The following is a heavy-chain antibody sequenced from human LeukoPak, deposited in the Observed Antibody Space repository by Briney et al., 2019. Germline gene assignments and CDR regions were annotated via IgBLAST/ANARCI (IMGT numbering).Heavy chain of an antibody. CDR3: ARGEWAFWGLPF. D-gene: IGHD3-16*01. CDR1: GFSFSTYW. Sequence: QPGGSLRLSCAASGFSFSTYWMHWVRQDEGKGLMWVSRINPDGSTTDYADSGKGRFSISRDNAKRTLYLEMNSLRAEDTAVYYCARGEWAFWGLPFWGQGTLVTVSS. CDR2: INPDGSTT. V-gene: IGHV3-74*01. J-gene: IGHJ4*02.